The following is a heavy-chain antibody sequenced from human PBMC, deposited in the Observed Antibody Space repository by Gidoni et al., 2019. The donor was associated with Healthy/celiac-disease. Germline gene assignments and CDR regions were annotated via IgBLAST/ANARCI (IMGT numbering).Heavy chain of an antibody. CDR1: GGSFSGSY. Sequence: QVQLQQWGAGLLKPSETLSLTCAVYGGSFSGSYWSWIRQPPGKGLEWIGEINHSGSTNYNPSLKSRVTISVDTSKNQFSLKLSSVTAADTAVYYCARDLSPPRTYSSGWYYNWFDPWGQGTLVTVSS. V-gene: IGHV4-34*01. CDR3: ARDLSPPRTYSSGWYYNWFDP. J-gene: IGHJ5*02. D-gene: IGHD6-19*01. CDR2: INHSGST.